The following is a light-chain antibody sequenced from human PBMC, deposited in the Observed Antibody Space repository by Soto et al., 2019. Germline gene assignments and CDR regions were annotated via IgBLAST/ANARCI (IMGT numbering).Light chain of an antibody. V-gene: IGKV3-20*01. Sequence: EIVSTQSPGTLSLSPGERATLSCRASQSVSSSYLAWYQQKPGQAPRLLIYGESNRATGIPDRFSGSGSGTDFTLTISRLEPEDFAVYYCQQYGSSPWTFGQGTKVEIK. J-gene: IGKJ1*01. CDR1: QSVSSSY. CDR3: QQYGSSPWT. CDR2: GES.